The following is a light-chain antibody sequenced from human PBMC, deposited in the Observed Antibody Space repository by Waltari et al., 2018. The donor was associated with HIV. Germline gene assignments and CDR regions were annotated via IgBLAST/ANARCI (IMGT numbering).Light chain of an antibody. CDR3: AAWDDSLNAVV. Sequence: QSVLTQPPSASGTPGQRVTISCSGSRSNIGSNTVNWYQQLPGTAPKLLIYSNKQRPSGVPDRFSGSKSGTSASLAISGLQSEDEGDYYCAAWDDSLNAVVFGGGTKLTVL. J-gene: IGLJ2*01. CDR1: RSNIGSNT. V-gene: IGLV1-44*01. CDR2: SNK.